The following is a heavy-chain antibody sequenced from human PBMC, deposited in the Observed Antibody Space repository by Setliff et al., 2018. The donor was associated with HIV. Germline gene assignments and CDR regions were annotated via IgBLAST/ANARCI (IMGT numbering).Heavy chain of an antibody. V-gene: IGHV4-31*02. J-gene: IGHJ5*02. CDR3: ARDTYDSSGYHYLDP. CDR2: IYYSGST. CDR1: GGSISSGGYY. D-gene: IGHD3-22*01. Sequence: SETLSLTCTVSGGSISSGGYYWSWIRQHPGEGLEWIGYIYYSGSTYYNPSLKSRVTISVDTSKNQFSLKLSSVTAADTAVYYCARDTYDSSGYHYLDPWGQGTLVTVSS.